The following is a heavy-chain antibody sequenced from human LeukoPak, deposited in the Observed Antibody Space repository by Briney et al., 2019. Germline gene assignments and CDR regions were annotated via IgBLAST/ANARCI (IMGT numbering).Heavy chain of an antibody. Sequence: PGGSLRLSCIASGFTFGNYAMSWFRQAPGKGLERIGSIRSTGDGGTTEYAASVKGRFVISREDSKSIAYLQMDSLESEDTAVYYCARGGYQFEHWGQGTLVTVSS. CDR2: IRSTGDGGTT. D-gene: IGHD3-16*02. V-gene: IGHV3-49*03. CDR1: GFTFGNYA. J-gene: IGHJ1*01. CDR3: ARGGYQFEH.